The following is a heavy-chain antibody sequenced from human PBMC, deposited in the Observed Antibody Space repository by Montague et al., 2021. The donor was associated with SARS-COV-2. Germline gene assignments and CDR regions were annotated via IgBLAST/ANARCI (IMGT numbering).Heavy chain of an antibody. CDR2: IYYSGST. CDR1: GGSISSRSYY. Sequence: SETLSLTCTVSGGSISSRSYYWGWIRQPPGKGLEWIGSIYYSGSTYYNPSLKSRVTISVDTSKNQFSLKLGSVTAADTAVYYCARLRGDYGGTYDTFDIWGQGTVVTVSS. V-gene: IGHV4-39*01. J-gene: IGHJ3*02. D-gene: IGHD4-23*01. CDR3: ARLRGDYGGTYDTFDI.